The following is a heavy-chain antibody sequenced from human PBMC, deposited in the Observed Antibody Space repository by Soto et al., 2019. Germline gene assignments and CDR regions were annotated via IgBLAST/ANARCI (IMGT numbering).Heavy chain of an antibody. V-gene: IGHV3-48*02. CDR2: ISSSSSTI. Sequence: EVQLVESGGGLVQPGGSLRLSCAASGFTFSSYSMNWVRQAPGKGREWVSYISSSSSTIYYADSVKGRFTISRDNAKNSLYLQMNSLRDEDTAVYYCARDLPDYYDSSGYYGLARADYWGQGTLVTVSS. CDR1: GFTFSSYS. D-gene: IGHD3-22*01. J-gene: IGHJ4*02. CDR3: ARDLPDYYDSSGYYGLARADY.